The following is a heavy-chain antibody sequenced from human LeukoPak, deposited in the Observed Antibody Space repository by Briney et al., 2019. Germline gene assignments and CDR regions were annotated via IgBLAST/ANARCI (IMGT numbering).Heavy chain of an antibody. CDR3: ARLRYYGSGVYYFDY. D-gene: IGHD3-10*01. Sequence: SETLSLTCTISGASIDSYYWSWIRQPPGKGLEWIGYIYYSGTTNYNPSLKRRVTISVDTSKNQFSLKLSSVTAADTAVYYCARLRYYGSGVYYFDYWGQGTLVTVSS. V-gene: IGHV4-59*01. J-gene: IGHJ4*02. CDR1: GASIDSYY. CDR2: IYYSGTT.